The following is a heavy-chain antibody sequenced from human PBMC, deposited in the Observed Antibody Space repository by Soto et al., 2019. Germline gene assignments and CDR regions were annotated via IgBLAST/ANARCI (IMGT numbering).Heavy chain of an antibody. CDR2: IYYNGAT. Sequence: QVLLQESGPGLVKPSQTLSLTCTVSGGSINTAGHYWSWIRQLPGKGLEWMGYIYYNGATNYKQSLKTRLAISRDTGKSQFSLTMTSVTAADPAMYFCARTGQMVSSWYNPELQDWGQGTLVTVSS. D-gene: IGHD6-19*01. CDR3: ARTGQMVSSWYNPELQD. V-gene: IGHV4-31*03. J-gene: IGHJ1*01. CDR1: GGSINTAGHY.